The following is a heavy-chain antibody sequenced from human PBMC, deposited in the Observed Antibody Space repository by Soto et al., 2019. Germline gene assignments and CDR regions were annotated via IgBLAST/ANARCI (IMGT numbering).Heavy chain of an antibody. J-gene: IGHJ4*02. D-gene: IGHD3-10*01. CDR3: GKSIFGTFIPRVTYFDY. V-gene: IGHV3-23*01. CDR1: GFTFSSYA. CDR2: ISGSGGST. Sequence: PGGSLRLSCAASGFTFSSYAMSWVRQAPGKGLEWVSAISGSGGSTYYADSVKGRFTISRDNSKNTLYLQMNSLRAEDTAVYYCGKSIFGTFIPRVTYFDYWARETRVT.